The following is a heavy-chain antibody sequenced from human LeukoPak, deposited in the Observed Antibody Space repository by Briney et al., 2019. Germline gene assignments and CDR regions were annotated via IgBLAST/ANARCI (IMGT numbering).Heavy chain of an antibody. CDR2: ISYDGSNK. CDR3: ARDLGIAAAGTPLDY. D-gene: IGHD6-13*01. Sequence: PGGSLRLSCAASGFTFSSYAMHWVRQAPGKGLEWVAVISYDGSNKYYADSVKGRFTISRDNSKNTLYLQMNSLRAEDTAVYYCARDLGIAAAGTPLDYWGQGTLVTVS. CDR1: GFTFSSYA. V-gene: IGHV3-30-3*01. J-gene: IGHJ4*02.